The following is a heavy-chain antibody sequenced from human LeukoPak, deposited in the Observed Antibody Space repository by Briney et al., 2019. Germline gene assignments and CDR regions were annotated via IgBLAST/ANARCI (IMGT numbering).Heavy chain of an antibody. Sequence: GGSLRLSCAASGFTFSSYAMSWVRQAPGKGLEWVSAVSSSGGRTYYADSVKGRFTMSRDNSKNTLYLQMNSLRAEDTAVYYCAKDPPGYSSSWYGTFDYWGQGTLVTVSS. CDR3: AKDPPGYSSSWYGTFDY. D-gene: IGHD6-13*01. CDR2: VSSSGGRT. J-gene: IGHJ4*02. CDR1: GFTFSSYA. V-gene: IGHV3-23*01.